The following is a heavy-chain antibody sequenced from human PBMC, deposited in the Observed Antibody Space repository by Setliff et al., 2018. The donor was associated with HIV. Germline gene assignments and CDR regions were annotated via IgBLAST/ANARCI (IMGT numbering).Heavy chain of an antibody. V-gene: IGHV1-18*01. D-gene: IGHD6-6*01. CDR2: ISTYNGNT. J-gene: IGHJ4*02. CDR3: ARSRYSSSSGDY. CDR1: GYTFTSYG. Sequence: GASVKVSCKASGYTFTSYGISWVRQAPGQGLEWMGWISTYNGNTNYAPKLQGRVTMTTETSTSTAYMELRSLTSDDTAVYYCARSRYSSSSGDYWGQGTLVTVSS.